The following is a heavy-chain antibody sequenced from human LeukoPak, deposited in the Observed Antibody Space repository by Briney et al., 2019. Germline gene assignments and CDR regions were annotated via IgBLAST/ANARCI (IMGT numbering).Heavy chain of an antibody. V-gene: IGHV3-48*02. CDR3: ARAADYGDYATFDP. Sequence: GGSLRLSCAASGFTFSSYSMNWVRQAPGKGLEWVSYISSSSSRIYYADSVKGRFTISRDNDKNSLYLQMNSLRDEDTAVYYCARAADYGDYATFDPWGQGTLVTVSS. CDR1: GFTFSSYS. CDR2: ISSSSSRI. D-gene: IGHD4-17*01. J-gene: IGHJ5*02.